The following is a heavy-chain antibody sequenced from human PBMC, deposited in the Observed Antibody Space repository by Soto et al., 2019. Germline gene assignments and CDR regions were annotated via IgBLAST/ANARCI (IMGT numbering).Heavy chain of an antibody. V-gene: IGHV1-8*01. CDR3: ARGARVRVRGVYYYYYMDV. CDR1: GYTFTSYD. Sequence: ASVKVSCKASGYTFTSYDINWVRQATGQGLERMGWMNPNSGNTGYAQKFQGRVTMTRNTSISTAYMELSSLRSEDTAVYYCARGARVRVRGVYYYYYMDVWGKGTTVTVSS. J-gene: IGHJ6*03. CDR2: MNPNSGNT. D-gene: IGHD3-10*01.